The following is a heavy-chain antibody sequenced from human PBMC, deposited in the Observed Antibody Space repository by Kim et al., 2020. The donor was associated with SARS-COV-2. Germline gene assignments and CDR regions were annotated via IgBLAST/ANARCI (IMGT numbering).Heavy chain of an antibody. CDR3: ARRQCTSNNCHRAHAFDI. D-gene: IGHD2-2*01. Sequence: GESLKISCKGSGYRFTTYWIGWVRQMPGKGLEWMGIIYPGDSDSTYSPSFQGQVTISADKSISTAYLQWSSLKASDTAMYYCARRQCTSNNCHRAHAFDIGGQGTMVTVSP. CDR1: GYRFTTYW. J-gene: IGHJ3*02. V-gene: IGHV5-51*01. CDR2: IYPGDSDS.